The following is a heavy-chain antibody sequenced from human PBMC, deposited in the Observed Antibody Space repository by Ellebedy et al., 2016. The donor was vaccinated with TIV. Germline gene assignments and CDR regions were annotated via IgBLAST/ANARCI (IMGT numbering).Heavy chain of an antibody. CDR1: GFTFDDYA. V-gene: IGHV3-9*01. CDR2: ISWNSGSI. CDR3: AKDKSRSERGDYIDY. J-gene: IGHJ4*02. Sequence: GGSLRLXXAASGFTFDDYAMHWVRQAPGKGLEWVSGISWNSGSIGYADSVKGRFTISRDNAKNSLYLQMNSLRPEDTALYYCAKDKSRSERGDYIDYWGQGTLVTVSS. D-gene: IGHD4-17*01.